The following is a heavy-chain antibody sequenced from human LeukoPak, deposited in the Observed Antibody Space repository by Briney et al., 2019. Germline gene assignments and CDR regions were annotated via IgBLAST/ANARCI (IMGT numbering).Heavy chain of an antibody. D-gene: IGHD2-15*01. Sequence: ASVKVSFKASGYTFTSYYMHWVRQAPGQGLEWMGIINPSGGSTSYAQKFRGRVTMTRDTSTSTVYMELSSLRSEDTAVYYCARGAGYCSGGSCYFWRSDRAFDIWGQGTMVTVSS. CDR3: ARGAGYCSGGSCYFWRSDRAFDI. CDR2: INPSGGST. V-gene: IGHV1-46*01. CDR1: GYTFTSYY. J-gene: IGHJ3*02.